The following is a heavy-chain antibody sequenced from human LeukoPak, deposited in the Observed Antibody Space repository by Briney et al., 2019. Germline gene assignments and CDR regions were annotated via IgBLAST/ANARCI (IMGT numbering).Heavy chain of an antibody. D-gene: IGHD3-22*01. CDR3: AKERGLYLDY. Sequence: GGSLRLSCAASGFSFISYGMSWVRQAPGKGLEWVTFIRNDGSNEYYADSVKGRFTISRDNSKNTLYLQMNSLRAEDTAVYYCAKERGLYLDYWGQGTLVTVSS. CDR1: GFSFISYG. CDR2: IRNDGSNE. J-gene: IGHJ4*02. V-gene: IGHV3-30*02.